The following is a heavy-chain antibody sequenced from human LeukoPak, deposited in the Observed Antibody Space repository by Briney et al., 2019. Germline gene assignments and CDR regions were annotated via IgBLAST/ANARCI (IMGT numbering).Heavy chain of an antibody. V-gene: IGHV4-59*12. CDR3: ARVRDSSGYYGTYFDY. CDR1: GGSISNYY. CDR2: IYYSGST. J-gene: IGHJ4*02. Sequence: SETLSLTCTVSGGSISNYYWSWIRQPPGKGLEWIGYIYYSGSTYYNPSLKSRVTISVDTSKNQFSLKLSSVTAADTAVYYCARVRDSSGYYGTYFDYWGQGTLVTVSS. D-gene: IGHD3-22*01.